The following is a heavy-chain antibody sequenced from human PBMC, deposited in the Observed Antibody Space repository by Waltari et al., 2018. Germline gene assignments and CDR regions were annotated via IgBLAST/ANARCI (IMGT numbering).Heavy chain of an antibody. CDR2: IIPIFGTA. CDR1: GGTFSSYA. D-gene: IGHD3-22*01. CDR3: ARERNRDSSGYYYVRDAFDI. J-gene: IGHJ3*02. V-gene: IGHV1-69*05. Sequence: QVQLVQSGAEVKKPGSSVKVSCKASGGTFSSYAISWVRQAPGQGLEWMGGIIPIFGTANYAQKFQGRVTITTDESTSTAYMELSSLRSEDTAVYYCARERNRDSSGYYYVRDAFDIWGQGTMVTVSS.